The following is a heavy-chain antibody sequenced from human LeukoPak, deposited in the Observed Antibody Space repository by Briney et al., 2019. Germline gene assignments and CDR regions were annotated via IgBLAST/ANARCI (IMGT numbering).Heavy chain of an antibody. V-gene: IGHV4-59*11. CDR3: AVRGTWGWFDP. Sequence: SETLSLTCTVSGGSISSHYASWIRQPPGKGLEWIGYIYYSGSTNYNPSLKSRVTISVDTSKDQFSLNLSSVTAADTAVYYCAVRGTWGWFDPWGQGTLVTVSS. D-gene: IGHD3-16*01. CDR2: IYYSGST. CDR1: GGSISSHY. J-gene: IGHJ5*02.